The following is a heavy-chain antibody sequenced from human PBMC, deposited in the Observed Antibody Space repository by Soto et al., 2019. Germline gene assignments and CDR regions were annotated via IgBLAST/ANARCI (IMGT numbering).Heavy chain of an antibody. CDR2: LYHNGRT. Sequence: TLSLTCAVSGCSISSGGYSLSWIRRPPGKGLEWIGYLYHNGRTYYNPSLKSRVTISEDRSKNQFSLKLNSVTAADTAVYYCARTGSGYYDSSGYLYWGQGTLVTVSS. CDR1: GCSISSGGYS. D-gene: IGHD3-22*01. J-gene: IGHJ4*02. CDR3: ARTGSGYYDSSGYLY. V-gene: IGHV4-30-2*01.